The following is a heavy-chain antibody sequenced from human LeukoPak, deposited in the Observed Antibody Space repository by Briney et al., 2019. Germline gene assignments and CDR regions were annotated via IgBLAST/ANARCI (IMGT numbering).Heavy chain of an antibody. J-gene: IGHJ4*02. CDR3: ARGVVGAIVDY. Sequence: SETLSLTCTVSGGSLSNYYWGWIRQPPGKGLEWIGCIYYSGSTYNNPSLKSRVTISLDTSRNQFSLKLSSVTAADTAVYYCARGVVGAIVDYWGQGTLVTVSS. D-gene: IGHD1-26*01. V-gene: IGHV4-59*01. CDR2: IYYSGST. CDR1: GGSLSNYY.